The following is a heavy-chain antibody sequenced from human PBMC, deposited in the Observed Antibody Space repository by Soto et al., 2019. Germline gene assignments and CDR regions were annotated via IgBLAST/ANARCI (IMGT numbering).Heavy chain of an antibody. V-gene: IGHV4-39*01. Sequence: SETLSLTCSVSGYSVTSSDYYWAWIRQPPGKGLEWIGSMFYSGLTYYNPSLKSRVTLSVDTSKNQFSVRLNSVTAADTTVYYCAPLSVSLSGPYGIHVWGQGTTVTVSS. CDR2: MFYSGLT. J-gene: IGHJ6*02. CDR1: GYSVTSSDYY. CDR3: APLSVSLSGPYGIHV. D-gene: IGHD2-15*01.